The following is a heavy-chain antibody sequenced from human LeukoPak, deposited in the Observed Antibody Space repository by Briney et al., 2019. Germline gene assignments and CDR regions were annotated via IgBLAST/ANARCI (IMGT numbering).Heavy chain of an antibody. CDR1: GFTFSNYA. CDR3: ARVDSRDEIGEFDY. CDR2: ISYDGSNK. D-gene: IGHD3-10*01. V-gene: IGHV3-30*04. J-gene: IGHJ4*02. Sequence: GGSLRLSCAASGFTFSNYAMHWVRQAPGKGLEWVAVISYDGSNKYYADSVKGRFTISRDNSKNTLYLQMNSLRAEDTAVYYCARVDSRDEIGEFDYWGQGTLVTVSS.